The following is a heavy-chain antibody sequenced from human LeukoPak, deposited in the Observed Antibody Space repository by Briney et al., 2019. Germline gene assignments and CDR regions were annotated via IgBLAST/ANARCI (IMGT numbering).Heavy chain of an antibody. D-gene: IGHD3-22*01. CDR2: ISWNSGSI. CDR3: ANPYYYDSSGFPPYFDY. CDR1: GFTFDDYA. J-gene: IGHJ4*02. V-gene: IGHV3-9*01. Sequence: PGGSLRLSCAASGFTFDDYAMHWVRQAPGKGLEWVSGISWNSGSIGYADSVKGRFTISRDNAKNSLYLQMNSLRAEDTALYYCANPYYYDSSGFPPYFDYWGQGTLVTVSS.